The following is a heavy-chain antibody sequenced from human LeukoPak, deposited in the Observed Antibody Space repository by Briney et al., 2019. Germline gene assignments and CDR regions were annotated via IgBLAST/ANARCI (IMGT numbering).Heavy chain of an antibody. J-gene: IGHJ3*02. CDR3: ASSYYYGSGSPPVGAFDI. CDR2: ISGSGGST. Sequence: GGSLRLSCAASGFTFSSYGMSWVRQAPGKGLEWVSAISGSGGSTYYADSVKGRFTISRDNSKNTLYLQMNSLRAEDTAVYYCASSYYYGSGSPPVGAFDIWGQGTMVTVSS. V-gene: IGHV3-23*01. CDR1: GFTFSSYG. D-gene: IGHD3-10*01.